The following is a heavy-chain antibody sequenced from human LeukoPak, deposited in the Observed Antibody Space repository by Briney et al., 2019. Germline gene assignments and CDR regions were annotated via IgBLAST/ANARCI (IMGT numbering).Heavy chain of an antibody. CDR3: AKGANDYYDSSGYYYNYWYFDL. CDR1: GFTFSSYA. Sequence: GGSLRLSCAASGFTFSSYAMSWVRQAPGKGLGWVSAISGSGGSTYYADSVKGRFTISRDNSKNTLYLQMNSLRAEDTAVYYCAKGANDYYDSSGYYYNYWYFDLWGRGTLVTVSS. V-gene: IGHV3-23*01. D-gene: IGHD3-22*01. CDR2: ISGSGGST. J-gene: IGHJ2*01.